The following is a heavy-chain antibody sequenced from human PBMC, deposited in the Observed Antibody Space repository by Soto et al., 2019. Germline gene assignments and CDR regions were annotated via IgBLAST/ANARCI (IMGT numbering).Heavy chain of an antibody. Sequence: GGSLRLSCAASGFTFSSYAMSWVRQAPGKGLEWVSAISGSGGSTYYADSVKGRFTISRDNSKNTLYLQMNSLRAEDTAVYYCAKDEKETTGKKTFDYWGQEPWSPSPQ. CDR1: GFTFSSYA. CDR2: ISGSGGST. J-gene: IGHJ4*01. CDR3: AKDEKETTGKKTFDY. V-gene: IGHV3-23*01.